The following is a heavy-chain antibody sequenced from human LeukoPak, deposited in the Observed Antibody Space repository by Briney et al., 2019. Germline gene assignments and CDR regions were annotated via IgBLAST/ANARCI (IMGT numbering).Heavy chain of an antibody. CDR2: ISWDGSGT. V-gene: IGHV3-43D*03. D-gene: IGHD6-19*01. CDR3: ARATSSAWYYFDY. Sequence: GSLRLSCAASGFTFSDYAMHWVRQAPGKGLEWVSFISWDGSGTFYADSVRGRFTISRDNSKNSLYLQMNSLRAEDTALYYCARATSSAWYYFDYWGQGSLVTVSS. CDR1: GFTFSDYA. J-gene: IGHJ4*02.